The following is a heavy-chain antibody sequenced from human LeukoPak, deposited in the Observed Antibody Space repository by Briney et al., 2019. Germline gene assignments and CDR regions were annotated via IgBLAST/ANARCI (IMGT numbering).Heavy chain of an antibody. CDR2: INPNSGGT. V-gene: IGHV1-2*04. CDR1: GYTFTGYY. D-gene: IGHD2-2*01. J-gene: IGHJ6*02. CDR3: AVVPAATPYYGMDV. Sequence: ASVKVSCKASGYTFTGYYMHWVRQAPGQGLEWMGWINPNSGGTNYAQKFQGWVTMTRDTSISTAYMELSRLRSDDTAVYYCAVVPAATPYYGMDVWGQGTTVTVSS.